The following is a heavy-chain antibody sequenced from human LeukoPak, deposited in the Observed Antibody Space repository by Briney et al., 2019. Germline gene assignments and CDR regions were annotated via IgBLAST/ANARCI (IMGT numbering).Heavy chain of an antibody. CDR2: IYPGDSDT. D-gene: IGHD3-22*01. CDR1: GYSFSNYW. J-gene: IGHJ4*02. Sequence: KISCKGSGYSFSNYWIGWVRQLPGKGLEWMGIIYPGDSDTRYSPSFQGHVTISADKSVSTAYLQWNSLKASDTAMYYCARQEDYYDSSGYSRFVTDYWGQGTLVTVSS. CDR3: ARQEDYYDSSGYSRFVTDY. V-gene: IGHV5-51*01.